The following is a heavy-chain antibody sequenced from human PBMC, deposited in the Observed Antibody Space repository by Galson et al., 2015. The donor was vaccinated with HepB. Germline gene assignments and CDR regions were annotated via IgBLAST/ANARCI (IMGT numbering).Heavy chain of an antibody. CDR2: ISVGSTNYR. CDR1: GFSFPDHY. V-gene: IGHV3-11*06. Sequence: SLRLSCAASGFSFPDHYMTWIRQAPGKGLEWVSDISVGSTNYRNYADSVKGRFTISRDNTKSSLDLQMDNLRVEDTGVYYCARGDSYSSGWYMEHWGPGTLVTVSS. CDR3: ARGDSYSSGWYMEH. J-gene: IGHJ4*02. D-gene: IGHD6-19*01.